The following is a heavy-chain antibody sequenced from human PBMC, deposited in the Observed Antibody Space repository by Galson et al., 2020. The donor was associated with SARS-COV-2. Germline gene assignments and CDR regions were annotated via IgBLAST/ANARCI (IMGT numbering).Heavy chain of an antibody. D-gene: IGHD1-26*01. CDR1: GGSISSYY. V-gene: IGHV4-4*07. CDR2: IYTSGST. J-gene: IGHJ6*02. CDR3: ARGWELKDYYGMDV. Sequence: SETLYLTCTVSGGSISSYYWSWIRQPAGKGLEWIGRIYTSGSTNYNPSLKSRVTMSVDTSKNQFSLKLSSVTAADTAVYYCARGWELKDYYGMDVWGQGTTVTVSS.